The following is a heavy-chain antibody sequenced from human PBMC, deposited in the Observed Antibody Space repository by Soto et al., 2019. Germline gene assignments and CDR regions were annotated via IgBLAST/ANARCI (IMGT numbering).Heavy chain of an antibody. CDR1: GFTFSSYA. CDR2: ISYDGSNK. D-gene: IGHD6-13*01. Sequence: QVQLVESGGGVVQPGRSLRLSCAASGFTFSSYAMNWVRQAPGKGLEWVAVISYDGSNKYYADSVKGRFTISRDNSKNTLYLQMNSLRAEDTAVYYCARDLGQQLPRAYFDYWGQGTLVTVSS. J-gene: IGHJ4*02. V-gene: IGHV3-30-3*01. CDR3: ARDLGQQLPRAYFDY.